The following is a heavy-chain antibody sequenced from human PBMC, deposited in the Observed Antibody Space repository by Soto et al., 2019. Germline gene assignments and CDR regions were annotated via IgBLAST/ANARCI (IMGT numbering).Heavy chain of an antibody. CDR2: IWNSGNNK. D-gene: IGHD4-4*01. Sequence: QVQLVESGGGVVQPGRSLRLSCAESGFTFSSHAMNWVRQAPGKGLEWVALIWNSGNNKYYADAGSVKGRFTISRDNSRNTLYLEMNSVRADDTGVYYCARGPDYSNFGYFDYWGQGTLVTVSS. CDR3: ARGPDYSNFGYFDY. CDR1: GFTFSSHA. V-gene: IGHV3-33*01. J-gene: IGHJ4*02.